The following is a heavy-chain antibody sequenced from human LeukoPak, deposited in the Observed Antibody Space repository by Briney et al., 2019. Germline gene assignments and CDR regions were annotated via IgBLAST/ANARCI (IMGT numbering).Heavy chain of an antibody. CDR3: ARPRGYSGYESPFDY. J-gene: IGHJ4*02. V-gene: IGHV1-69*01. CDR1: GGTFSSYA. Sequence: SVKVSCKASGGTFSSYAISWVRQAPGQGLEWMGGIIPIFGTANYAQKFQGRVTITADESASTAYMELSSLRSEDTAVYYCARPRGYSGYESPFDYWGQGTLVTVSS. D-gene: IGHD5-12*01. CDR2: IIPIFGTA.